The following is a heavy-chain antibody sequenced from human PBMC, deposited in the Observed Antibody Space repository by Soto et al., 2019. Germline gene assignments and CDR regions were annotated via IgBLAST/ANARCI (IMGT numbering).Heavy chain of an antibody. Sequence: QVQLQESGPGLVKPSQTLSLTCTVSGGSISSGGYYWSWIRQHPGKGLEWIGYIYYSGSTYYNPSLKSRVTISVDTSKNQFSLKLSSVTAADTAVYYCVRSRGRVTNYYYYGMDVWGQGTTVTVSS. CDR3: VRSRGRVTNYYYYGMDV. CDR2: IYYSGST. J-gene: IGHJ6*02. D-gene: IGHD2-21*02. V-gene: IGHV4-31*03. CDR1: GGSISSGGYY.